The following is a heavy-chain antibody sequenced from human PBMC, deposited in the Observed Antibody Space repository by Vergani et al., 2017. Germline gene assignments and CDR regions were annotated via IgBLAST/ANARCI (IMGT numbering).Heavy chain of an antibody. CDR1: GDSISSISSYY. CDR2: IYNNGIT. V-gene: IGHV4-61*01. CDR3: SRXINGDYEWTWWFDP. J-gene: IGHJ5*02. D-gene: IGHD4-17*01. Sequence: QVQLQESGPGLVKPSETLPLTCTVSGDSISSISSYYWSWIRQPPGKGLEWIGYIYNNGITNYNPSLKSRVTISVDTSKNQFSLKLSSVTAADTAVYYCSRXINGDYEWTWWFDPWGQGSLVTVSS.